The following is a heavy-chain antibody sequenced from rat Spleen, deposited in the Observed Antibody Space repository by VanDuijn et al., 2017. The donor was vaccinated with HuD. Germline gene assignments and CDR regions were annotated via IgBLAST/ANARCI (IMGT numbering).Heavy chain of an antibody. CDR1: GFTFSDYN. CDR3: GTRFYDGRFDY. Sequence: EVQLVESGGGLVQPGRSLKLSCAASGFTFSDYNMAWVRQAPRKGLEWVATIIYDGTRTYYRDSVKGRFTISRYNAKSTLYLQMDSLRSEDTATYYCGTRFYDGRFDYWGQGVMVTVSS. J-gene: IGHJ2*01. D-gene: IGHD1-12*02. V-gene: IGHV5S10*01. CDR2: IIYDGTRT.